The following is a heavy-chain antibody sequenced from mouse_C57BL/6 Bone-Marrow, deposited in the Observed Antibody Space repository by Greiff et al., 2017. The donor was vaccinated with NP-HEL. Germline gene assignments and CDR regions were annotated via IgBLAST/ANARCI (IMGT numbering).Heavy chain of an antibody. V-gene: IGHV7-3*01. J-gene: IGHJ1*03. CDR3: ARSPITTVVADWYFDV. CDR1: GFTFTDYY. CDR2: IRNKANGYTT. Sequence: EVQVVESGGGLVQPGGSLSLSCAASGFTFTDYYMSWVRQPPGKALEWLGFIRNKANGYTTEYSASVKGRFTISRDNSQSILYLQMNALRAEDSATYYCARSPITTVVADWYFDVWGTGTTVTVSS. D-gene: IGHD1-1*01.